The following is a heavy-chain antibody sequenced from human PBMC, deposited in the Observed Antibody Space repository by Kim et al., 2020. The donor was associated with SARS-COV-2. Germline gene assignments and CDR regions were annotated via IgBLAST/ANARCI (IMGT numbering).Heavy chain of an antibody. Sequence: SETLSLTCAVSGGSISSSNWWSWVRQPPGKGLEWIGEIYHSGSTNYNPSLKSRVTISVDNSKNQFSLTLSSVTAADTAVYYCARARFITIFGVVITGAFDYWGQGTLVTVS. CDR3: ARARFITIFGVVITGAFDY. V-gene: IGHV4-4*02. J-gene: IGHJ4*02. D-gene: IGHD3-3*01. CDR1: GGSISSSNW. CDR2: IYHSGST.